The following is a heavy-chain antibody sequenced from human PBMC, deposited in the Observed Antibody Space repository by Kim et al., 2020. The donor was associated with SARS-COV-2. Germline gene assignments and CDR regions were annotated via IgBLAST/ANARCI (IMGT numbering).Heavy chain of an antibody. D-gene: IGHD4-17*01. J-gene: IGHJ4*02. CDR3: AKDGADGDYLDY. Sequence: GGSLRLSCAASGFSFTKYGMNWVRQAPGKGLEWVAVISYDGSDKYYADSVKGRFTISRDNSKNTVYLQMNSLRVEETAVYYCAKDGADGDYLDYWAREPWSPSPQ. CDR2: ISYDGSDK. CDR1: GFSFTKYG. V-gene: IGHV3-30*18.